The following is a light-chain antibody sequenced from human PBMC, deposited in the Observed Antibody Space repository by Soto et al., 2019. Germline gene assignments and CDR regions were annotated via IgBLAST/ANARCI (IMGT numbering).Light chain of an antibody. J-gene: IGKJ2*01. V-gene: IGKV1-12*01. CDR2: EAS. CDR3: LQDYNSPYT. Sequence: DIQMTQSPSSVSASVGDRVTITCRASQDISSWLAWYQQKPGKAPVLLIYEASRLQSGVPSRFSGRGSGTDFTLTINSLQPEDFGTYYCLQDYNSPYTFGQGTKLEIK. CDR1: QDISSW.